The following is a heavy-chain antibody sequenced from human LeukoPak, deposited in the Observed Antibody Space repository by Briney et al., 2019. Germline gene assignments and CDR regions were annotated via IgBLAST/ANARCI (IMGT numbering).Heavy chain of an antibody. J-gene: IGHJ3*01. CDR3: ITGFWDSSGFYHGDDAFDV. V-gene: IGHV3-15*01. CDR1: GFTFSNAW. CDR2: ITSKSSGEIR. Sequence: GGSLRLSCVASGFTFSNAWMTWVRQAPGRGLEWVGRITSKSSGEIRVYATPVQGRLTNSRDDSKNTMYVQMNSLKTEDTAVYYCITGFWDSSGFYHGDDAFDVWGQGTLVAASS. D-gene: IGHD3-22*01.